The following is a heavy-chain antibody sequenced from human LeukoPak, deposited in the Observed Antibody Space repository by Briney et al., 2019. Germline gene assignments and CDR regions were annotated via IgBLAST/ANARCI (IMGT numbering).Heavy chain of an antibody. CDR1: GFTFSNYA. J-gene: IGHJ4*02. CDR2: ISGSGGGT. D-gene: IGHD6-13*01. CDR3: APDLRGSAWSLDD. Sequence: PGGSLRLSCAASGFTFSNYAMGWVRQAPGKGLECVSLISGSGGGTYFADSVKGRFTISRDNSKNTLYLQMDGLRAEDTSIYYCAPDLRGSAWSLDDWGQGTLVIVSS. V-gene: IGHV3-23*01.